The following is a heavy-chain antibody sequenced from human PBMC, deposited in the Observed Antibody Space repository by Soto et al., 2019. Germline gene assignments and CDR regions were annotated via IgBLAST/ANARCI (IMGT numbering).Heavy chain of an antibody. J-gene: IGHJ4*02. CDR3: ARRCSGGSCYDY. Sequence: SETPSLTCTVPDGSISRCGYYWSWIRQHPGKGLEWIGYIYYSGSTYYNPSLKSRVTISVDTSKNQFSLKLSSVTAADTAVYYCARRCSGGSCYDYWGQGTLVTVSS. V-gene: IGHV4-31*03. CDR1: DGSISRCGYY. D-gene: IGHD2-15*01. CDR2: IYYSGST.